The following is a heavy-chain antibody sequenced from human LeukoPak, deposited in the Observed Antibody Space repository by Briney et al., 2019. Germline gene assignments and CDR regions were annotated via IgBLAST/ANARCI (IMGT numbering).Heavy chain of an antibody. CDR3: ARLRVLRITMVRGVIPYTHFDY. V-gene: IGHV4-39*07. CDR2: IYYSGST. CDR1: GGSISSSSYY. D-gene: IGHD3-10*01. Sequence: PSETLSLTCTVSGGSISSSSYYWGWIRQPPGKGLEWIGNIYYSGSTYYNPSLESRVTMSLDTSKNQFSLKLSSVTAADTAVYYCARLRVLRITMVRGVIPYTHFDYWGQGTLVTVSS. J-gene: IGHJ4*02.